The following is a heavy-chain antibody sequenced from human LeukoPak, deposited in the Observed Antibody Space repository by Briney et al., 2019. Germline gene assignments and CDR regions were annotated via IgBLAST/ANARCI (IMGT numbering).Heavy chain of an antibody. Sequence: GGSLRLSCAASGFTFSSYEMNWVRQAPGEGLEWLSYISIRGTTFYADSVKGRFTISRDNAKNSLYLQMNSLRTEDTAVFYCARSGGDWDFDYWGQGILVTVSS. CDR2: ISIRGTT. CDR3: ARSGGDWDFDY. J-gene: IGHJ4*02. V-gene: IGHV3-48*03. CDR1: GFTFSSYE. D-gene: IGHD2-21*02.